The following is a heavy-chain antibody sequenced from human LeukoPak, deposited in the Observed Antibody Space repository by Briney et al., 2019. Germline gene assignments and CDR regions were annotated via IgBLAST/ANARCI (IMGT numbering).Heavy chain of an antibody. CDR1: GYTFTSYY. Sequence: ASVKVSCKASGYTFTSYYMHWVRQAPGQGLEWMGIINPSGGSTSYAQKFQGRVTMTRDMSTSTVYMELSSLRSEDTAVYYCAREAAGTNFDYWGQGTLVTVSS. J-gene: IGHJ4*02. D-gene: IGHD6-13*01. V-gene: IGHV1-46*01. CDR3: AREAAGTNFDY. CDR2: INPSGGST.